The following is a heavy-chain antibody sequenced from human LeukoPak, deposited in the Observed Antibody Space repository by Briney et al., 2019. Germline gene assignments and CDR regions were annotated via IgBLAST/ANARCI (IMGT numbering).Heavy chain of an antibody. D-gene: IGHD3-10*01. CDR3: ARDRGRLWFGELAPLDFDY. Sequence: SETLSLTCAVSGGSISSSNWWSWVRQPPGKGLEWIGEIYHSGSTNYNPSLKSRVTISVDKSKNQFSLKLSSVTAADTAVYYCARDRGRLWFGELAPLDFDYWGQGTLVTVSS. CDR2: IYHSGST. CDR1: GGSISSSNW. J-gene: IGHJ4*02. V-gene: IGHV4-4*02.